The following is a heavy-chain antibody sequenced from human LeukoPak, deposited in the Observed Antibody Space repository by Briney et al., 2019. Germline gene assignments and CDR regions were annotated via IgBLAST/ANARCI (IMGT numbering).Heavy chain of an antibody. V-gene: IGHV6-1*01. CDR1: GDSVSSNSAA. D-gene: IGHD3-16*01. CDR2: TYYRSKWYN. J-gene: IGHJ5*02. CDR3: ARVGESFGDHSNWFDP. Sequence: SQTLSLTCAISGDSVSSNSAAWNWIRQSPSRGLEWLGRTYYRSKWYNDYAVSVKSRITINPDTSKNQFSLQLNSVTPEDTAVYYCARVGESFGDHSNWFDPWGQGTLVTVSS.